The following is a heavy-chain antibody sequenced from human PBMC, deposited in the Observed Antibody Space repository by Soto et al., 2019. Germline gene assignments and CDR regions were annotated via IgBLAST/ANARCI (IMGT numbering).Heavy chain of an antibody. CDR2: INHSGST. CDR1: GGSFSGYY. CDR3: ARGQLGSSSSAFDI. V-gene: IGHV4-34*01. J-gene: IGHJ3*02. D-gene: IGHD6-6*01. Sequence: SETLSLTCAVYGGSFSGYYWSWIRQPPGKGLEWIGEINHSGSTNYNPSLKSRVTISVDTSKNQFSLKLSSVTAADTAVYYCARGQLGSSSSAFDIWGQGTMVTVSS.